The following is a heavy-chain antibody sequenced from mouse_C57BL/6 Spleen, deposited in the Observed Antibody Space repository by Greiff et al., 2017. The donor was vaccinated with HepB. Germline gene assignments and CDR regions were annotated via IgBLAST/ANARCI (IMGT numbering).Heavy chain of an antibody. CDR1: GYAFSSYW. Sequence: VQLQQSGAELVKPGASVKISCKASGYAFSSYWMNWVKQRPGKGLEWIGQIYPGDGDTNYNGKFKGKATLTADKSSSTAYMQLSSLTSEDSAVYFCARSPDDGYYGGAYWGQGTLVPVSA. CDR2: IYPGDGDT. V-gene: IGHV1-80*01. J-gene: IGHJ3*01. CDR3: ARSPDDGYYGGAY. D-gene: IGHD2-3*01.